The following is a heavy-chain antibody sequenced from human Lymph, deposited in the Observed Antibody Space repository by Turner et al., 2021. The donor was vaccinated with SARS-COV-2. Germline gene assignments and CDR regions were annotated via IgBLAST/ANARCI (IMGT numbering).Heavy chain of an antibody. CDR2: IVVGSGNT. D-gene: IGHD2-15*01. CDR1: GFTFSSSA. V-gene: IGHV1-58*01. CDR3: AAPYCSGGTCSDGFDI. Sequence: QMQLLQSGPEVKNPGTSVKVPCKASGFTFSSSAVQWVRQARGQRLEWIGWIVVGSGNTNYAQKFQERVTITRDMSTSTAYMNLSSLRSEDTAVCYCAAPYCSGGTCSDGFDIWGQGTMVTVSS. J-gene: IGHJ3*02.